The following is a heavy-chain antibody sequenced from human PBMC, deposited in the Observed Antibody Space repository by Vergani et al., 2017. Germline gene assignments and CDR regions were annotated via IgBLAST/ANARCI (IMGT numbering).Heavy chain of an antibody. J-gene: IGHJ4*02. CDR2: IIPIFGTA. V-gene: IGHV1-69*13. CDR1: GGTFSSCA. Sequence: QVQLVQSGAEVKKPGSSVKVSCKASGGTFSSCAIRWVRQAPGQGLEWMGRIIPIFGTANYAQKFQGRVTITADESTSTAYMELSSLRSEDTAVYYCARAAYGRLLATVSYFDYWGQGTLVTVSS. CDR3: ARAAYGRLLATVSYFDY. D-gene: IGHD4-17*01.